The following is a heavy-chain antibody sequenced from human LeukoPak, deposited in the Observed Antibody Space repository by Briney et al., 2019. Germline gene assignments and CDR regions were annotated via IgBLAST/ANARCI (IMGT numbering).Heavy chain of an antibody. CDR1: SGSPCSGGSD. CDR2: IYYSGST. V-gene: IGHV4-31*03. CDR3: SRDNYYDSSGYYDFDD. Sequence: SETLSLTCTLSSGSPCSGGSDWGWIRQHPGKGLEWIGYIYYSGSTYYNPSLKSRVTISVDTSKNQFSLKPSSVTAADTAVYYCSRDNYYDSSGYYDFDDWGQVTLVTVSS. J-gene: IGHJ4*02. D-gene: IGHD3-22*01.